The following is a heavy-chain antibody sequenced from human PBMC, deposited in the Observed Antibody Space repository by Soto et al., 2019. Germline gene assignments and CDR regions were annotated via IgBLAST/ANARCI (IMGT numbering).Heavy chain of an antibody. J-gene: IGHJ6*02. CDR2: IVVGSGNT. V-gene: IGHV1-58*01. Sequence: SVKISCKASGFPFTSSAVQWVRQARGQRLEWIGWIVVGSGNTNYAQKFQERVTITRDMSTSTAYMELSSLRSEDTAVYYCAADLITMVPGVCYYGKGVCRQLHTVTV. CDR3: AADLITMVPGVCYYGKGV. CDR1: GFPFTSSA. D-gene: IGHD3-10*01.